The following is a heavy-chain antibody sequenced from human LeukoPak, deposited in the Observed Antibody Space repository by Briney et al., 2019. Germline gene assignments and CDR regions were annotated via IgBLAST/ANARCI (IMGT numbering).Heavy chain of an antibody. CDR3: ARDHDSNVYYAQFAY. V-gene: IGHV1-69*13. CDR2: IIPIFHTA. D-gene: IGHD3-22*01. Sequence: SVKVSCKASGYTFTGYYMHWVRQAPGQGLEWMGGIIPIFHTANYAHKFQGRVTITADESARTAYMELSSLGSDDTAVYYCARDHDSNVYYAQFAYWGQGTLVTVSS. J-gene: IGHJ4*02. CDR1: GYTFTGYY.